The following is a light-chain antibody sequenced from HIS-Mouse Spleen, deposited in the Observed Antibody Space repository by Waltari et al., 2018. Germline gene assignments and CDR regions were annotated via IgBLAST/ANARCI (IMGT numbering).Light chain of an antibody. V-gene: IGLV3-1*01. Sequence: SYALTPPPSVCVSPAQTARITCSGDNSGEIYACWYQQNTGQSPVLVIYQDSKRPAGIPERFSGSNAGNTATLTISGTQAIDDADYYCQAWDSSTDVVFGGGTKLTVL. CDR3: QAWDSSTDVV. CDR1: NSGEIY. J-gene: IGLJ2*01. CDR2: QDS.